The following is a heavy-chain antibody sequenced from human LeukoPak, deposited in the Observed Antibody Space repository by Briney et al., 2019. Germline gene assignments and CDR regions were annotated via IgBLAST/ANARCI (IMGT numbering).Heavy chain of an antibody. J-gene: IGHJ6*03. CDR2: INSDGSST. CDR3: ARAVGCSGGSCYYYYYYMDV. Sequence: GGSLRLSCAASGFTFSSYWMHWVRQAPGKGLVWVSRINSDGSSTSYADSVKGRFTISRDNAKNSLYLQMNSLRAEDTAVYYCARAVGCSGGSCYYYYYYMDVWGKGTTVTISS. V-gene: IGHV3-74*01. D-gene: IGHD2-15*01. CDR1: GFTFSSYW.